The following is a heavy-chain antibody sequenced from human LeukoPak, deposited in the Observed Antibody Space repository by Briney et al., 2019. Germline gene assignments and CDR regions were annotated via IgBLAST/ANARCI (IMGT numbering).Heavy chain of an antibody. D-gene: IGHD3-10*01. Sequence: SETISFTGYGSGVCSYNYNWGWLRHPPGNGLEGVGYIHYSRSTNYKFFLKSRVTISVDPCKSQFYLKLSSVTAAETAVYYCARGGGWYEFWGQGTLVTVSS. CDR1: GVCSYNYN. CDR2: IHYSRST. V-gene: IGHV4-59*01. CDR3: ARGGGWYEF. J-gene: IGHJ5*01.